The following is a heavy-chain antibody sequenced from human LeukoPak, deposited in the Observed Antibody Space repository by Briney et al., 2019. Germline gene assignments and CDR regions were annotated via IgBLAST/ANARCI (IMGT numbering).Heavy chain of an antibody. CDR3: ARAWYCSGGSCYGMDV. CDR1: GFTFSSYA. CDR2: ISSNGGST. D-gene: IGHD2-15*01. J-gene: IGHJ6*02. V-gene: IGHV3-64*01. Sequence: GGTLRLSCAASGFTFSSYAMHWVRQAPGKGLEYVSAISSNGGSTYYANSVKGRFTISGDNSKNTLYLQMGSLRAEDMAVYYCARAWYCSGGSCYGMDVWGQGTTVTVSS.